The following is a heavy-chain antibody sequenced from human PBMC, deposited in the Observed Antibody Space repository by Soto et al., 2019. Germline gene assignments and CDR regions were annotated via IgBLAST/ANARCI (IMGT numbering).Heavy chain of an antibody. Sequence: ASETLSLTCIVSGESISSSSYYWGWIRQPPGKGLEWIGSIYYSGRTYYNPSFKSRVTISIDTSKNQFSLKLSSVTATDTAVYYCARQRTTVVTQAYFEHWGQGALGTGS. D-gene: IGHD2-21*02. CDR1: GESISSSSYY. J-gene: IGHJ4*02. V-gene: IGHV4-39*01. CDR3: ARQRTTVVTQAYFEH. CDR2: IYYSGRT.